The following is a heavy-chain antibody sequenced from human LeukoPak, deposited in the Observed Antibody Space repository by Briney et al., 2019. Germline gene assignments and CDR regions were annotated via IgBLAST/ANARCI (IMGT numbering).Heavy chain of an antibody. CDR1: GFTFSSYW. V-gene: IGHV3-74*01. J-gene: IGHJ5*02. Sequence: GGSLRLSCAASGFTFSSYWMSWARQAPGKGLEWVSRINSDGSSTSYADSVKGRFTISRDNAKNTLYLQMNSLRAEDTAVYYCASGVFFRKFDPWGQGTLVTVSS. CDR3: ASGVFFRKFDP. CDR2: INSDGSST. D-gene: IGHD2/OR15-2a*01.